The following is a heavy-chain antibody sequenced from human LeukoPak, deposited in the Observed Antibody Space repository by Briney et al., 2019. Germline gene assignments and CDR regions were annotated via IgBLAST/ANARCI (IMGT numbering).Heavy chain of an antibody. CDR1: GSSINSVYS. Sequence: SETLSLACTVFGSSINSVYSWGWIRQPPGKGLEWIGSIYHNGNTYYNSSLKSRVTISVHTSENQFSLKLSPVTAADTAVYYCASYKTYYDSSGNPFDHWGQGTLVTVSS. J-gene: IGHJ4*02. V-gene: IGHV4-38-2*02. D-gene: IGHD3-22*01. CDR2: IYHNGNT. CDR3: ASYKTYYDSSGNPFDH.